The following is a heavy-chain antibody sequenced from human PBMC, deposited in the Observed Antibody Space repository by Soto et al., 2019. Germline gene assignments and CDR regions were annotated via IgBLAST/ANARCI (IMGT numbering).Heavy chain of an antibody. Sequence: LRLSCAASGFTFSSYGMHWVRQAPGKGLEWVAVISYDGSNKYYADSVKGRFTISRDNSKNTLYLQMNSLRAEDTAVYYCACLSLDYWGQGTLVTVSS. J-gene: IGHJ4*02. D-gene: IGHD3-16*01. V-gene: IGHV3-30*03. CDR3: ACLSLDY. CDR2: ISYDGSNK. CDR1: GFTFSSYG.